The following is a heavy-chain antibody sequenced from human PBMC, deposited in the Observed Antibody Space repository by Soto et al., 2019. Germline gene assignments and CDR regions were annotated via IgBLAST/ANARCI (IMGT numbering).Heavy chain of an antibody. V-gene: IGHV6-1*01. J-gene: IGHJ6*02. CDR1: GDSVCSNSAA. D-gene: IGHD2-2*01. Sequence: SQTLSLTCAISGDSVCSNSAAWNWIRQSPSRGLEWLGRTYYRSKWYNDYAVSVKSRITINPDTSKNQFSLQLNSVTPEDTAVYYCARDSVVVVPAAPYYYYYGMDVWGQGTTVTVSS. CDR2: TYYRSKWYN. CDR3: ARDSVVVVPAAPYYYYYGMDV.